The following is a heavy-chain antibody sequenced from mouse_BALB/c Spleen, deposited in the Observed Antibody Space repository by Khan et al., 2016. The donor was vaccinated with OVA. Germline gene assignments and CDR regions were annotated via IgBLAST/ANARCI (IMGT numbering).Heavy chain of an antibody. CDR3: AKGVWSYYFALDY. V-gene: IGHV2-6-5*01. J-gene: IGHJ4*01. CDR1: GFSLTDYG. D-gene: IGHD2-10*02. CDR2: IWGGGST. Sequence: QVQLKESGPGLVAPSQSLSITCTVSGFSLTDYGVSWIRQPPGKGLEWLGVIWGGGSTYYTSALKSRLSISKDNSKSQVFLKMNSLQTDDTAMYYCAKGVWSYYFALDYWGQGTSGTVSS.